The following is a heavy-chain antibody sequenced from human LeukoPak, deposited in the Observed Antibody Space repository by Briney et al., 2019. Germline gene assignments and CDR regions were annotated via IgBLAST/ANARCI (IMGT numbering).Heavy chain of an antibody. D-gene: IGHD5-12*01. CDR2: IYYSGST. CDR3: ARRSGYDPLDV. Sequence: SETLSLTCTVSGGSISSSNYYWGWNRQPPGKGLEGIGSIYYSGSTYYNPSLKSRVTISVDTSKNQFSLKVNSVTAADTAVYYCARRSGYDPLDVWGKGTTVTISS. V-gene: IGHV4-39*01. CDR1: GGSISSSNYY. J-gene: IGHJ6*04.